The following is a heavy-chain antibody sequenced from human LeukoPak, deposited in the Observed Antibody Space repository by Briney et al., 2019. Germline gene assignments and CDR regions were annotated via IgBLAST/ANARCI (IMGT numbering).Heavy chain of an antibody. CDR1: GFTFKDYD. V-gene: IGHV3-13*01. CDR3: DRQPDSGRYGFDH. Sequence: GGSLRLSCVLSGFTFKDYDIHWVRQTTEKGLEWVSAIGSGGYTYYADSVRGRFTISREDAETSLSLQMNNLRAEDTAVYYCDRQPDSGRYGFDHWGQGTLVTVSS. CDR2: IGSGGYT. D-gene: IGHD6-19*01. J-gene: IGHJ4*02.